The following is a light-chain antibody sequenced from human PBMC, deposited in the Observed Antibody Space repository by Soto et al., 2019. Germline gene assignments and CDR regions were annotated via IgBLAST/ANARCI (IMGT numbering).Light chain of an antibody. CDR1: SSDVGGYNY. CDR2: DVS. CDR3: CSYSSSSTPHVV. J-gene: IGLJ2*01. Sequence: QSALTQPRSVSGSPGQSVTISCTGTSSDVGGYNYVSWYQQHPGKAPKLMIYDVSKRPSGVPDRFSGSKSGNTASLTISGLQAEDEADYYCCSYSSSSTPHVVFGGGTKLTVL. V-gene: IGLV2-11*01.